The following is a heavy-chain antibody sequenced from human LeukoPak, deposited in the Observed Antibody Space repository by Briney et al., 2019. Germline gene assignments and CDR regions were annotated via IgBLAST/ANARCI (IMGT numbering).Heavy chain of an antibody. Sequence: PGGPLRLSCAASGFTFSTYEMNWVRQAPGKGLEWVSYITSSGSTIYYADSVKGRFTISRDNSKNTLYLQMNSLRAEDTAVYYCAKDQKRGYSYGYLFYYYYMDVWGKGTTVTISS. J-gene: IGHJ6*03. CDR3: AKDQKRGYSYGYLFYYYYMDV. V-gene: IGHV3-48*03. D-gene: IGHD5-18*01. CDR2: ITSSGSTI. CDR1: GFTFSTYE.